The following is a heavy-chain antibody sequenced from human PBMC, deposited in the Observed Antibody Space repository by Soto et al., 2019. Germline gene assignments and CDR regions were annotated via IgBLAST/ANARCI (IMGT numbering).Heavy chain of an antibody. D-gene: IGHD3-10*01. CDR3: AKGGRRYYGSGSYYYYYYMDV. Sequence: HPGGSLRLSCAASGFTFSSYAMSWVRQAPGKGLEWVSAISGSGGSTYYADSVKGRFTISRDNSKNTLYLQMNSLRAEDTAVYYCAKGGRRYYGSGSYYYYYYMDVWGKGTTVTVSS. V-gene: IGHV3-23*01. J-gene: IGHJ6*03. CDR2: ISGSGGST. CDR1: GFTFSSYA.